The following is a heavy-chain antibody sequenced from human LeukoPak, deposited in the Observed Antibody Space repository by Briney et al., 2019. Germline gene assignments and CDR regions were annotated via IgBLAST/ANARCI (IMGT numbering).Heavy chain of an antibody. Sequence: PSETLSLTCTVSGGSISSYYWSWIRQPPGKGLEWIGYIYYGGSTNYNPSLKSRVTISVDTSKNQFSLKLRSVTAADTAVYYYARGSGLGIFDSWGQGTLVTVSS. J-gene: IGHJ4*02. CDR2: IYYGGST. V-gene: IGHV4-59*01. D-gene: IGHD3-16*01. CDR3: ARGSGLGIFDS. CDR1: GGSISSYY.